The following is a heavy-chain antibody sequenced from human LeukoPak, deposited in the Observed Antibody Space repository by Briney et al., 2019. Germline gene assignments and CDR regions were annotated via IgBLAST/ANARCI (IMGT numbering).Heavy chain of an antibody. Sequence: GGSLRLSCAASGFTFRSYSMHWVRQAPGKGLEWVSYISSSSSPTTISYANSVKGRFTISRDNSKNTLDLQMDSLRAEDTAVYYCVRLDGATAFNLWGQGTLVTVSS. CDR1: GFTFRSYS. J-gene: IGHJ4*02. CDR2: ISSSSSPTTI. D-gene: IGHD4/OR15-4a*01. V-gene: IGHV3-48*01. CDR3: VRLDGATAFNL.